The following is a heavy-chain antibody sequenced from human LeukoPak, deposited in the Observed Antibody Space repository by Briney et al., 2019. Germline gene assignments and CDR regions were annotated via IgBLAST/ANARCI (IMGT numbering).Heavy chain of an antibody. Sequence: PGGSLRLSCAASGFTFSSYGMHWVRQAPGKGLEWVAFIRYDGSNKYYADSVKGRFTISRDNSKNTLYLQMNSLRAEGTAVYYCAKDHDDFPGSGYWGQGTLVTVSS. D-gene: IGHD3-3*01. CDR3: AKDHDDFPGSGY. CDR2: IRYDGSNK. J-gene: IGHJ4*02. V-gene: IGHV3-30*02. CDR1: GFTFSSYG.